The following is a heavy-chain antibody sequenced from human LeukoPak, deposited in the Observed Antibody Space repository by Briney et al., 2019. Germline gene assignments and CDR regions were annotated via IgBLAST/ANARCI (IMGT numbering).Heavy chain of an antibody. D-gene: IGHD3-3*01. CDR3: ARDVLRFLEWLLMGPDAFDI. Sequence: SETLSLTCTVSGGSISSYYWSWIRQPPGKGLEWIGYIYYSGSTNYNPSLKSRVTISVDTSKNQFSLKLSSVTAADTAVYYCARDVLRFLEWLLMGPDAFDIWGQGTMVTVSS. V-gene: IGHV4-59*01. J-gene: IGHJ3*02. CDR1: GGSISSYY. CDR2: IYYSGST.